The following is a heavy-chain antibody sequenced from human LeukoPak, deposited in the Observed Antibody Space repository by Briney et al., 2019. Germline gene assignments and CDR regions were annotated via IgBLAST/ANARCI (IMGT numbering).Heavy chain of an antibody. CDR3: ARLRYIVVVVAAMAFDI. D-gene: IGHD2-15*01. J-gene: IGHJ3*02. V-gene: IGHV3-74*01. CDR1: GFTFSSYW. CDR2: INSDGSST. Sequence: GGSLRLSCAASGFTFSSYWMHWVRQAPGKGLVWVSRINSDGSSTSYADSVKGRFTISRDNAKNTLYLQMNSLRAEDTAVYYCARLRYIVVVVAAMAFDIWGQGTMVTVSS.